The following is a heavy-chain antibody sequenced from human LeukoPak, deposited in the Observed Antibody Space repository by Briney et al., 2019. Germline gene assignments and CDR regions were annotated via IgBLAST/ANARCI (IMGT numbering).Heavy chain of an antibody. J-gene: IGHJ4*02. CDR3: ARDHRLADYVWGSYRLINDY. CDR1: GFTFSSYS. CDR2: ISSSSSTI. V-gene: IGHV3-48*01. D-gene: IGHD3-16*02. Sequence: QSGGSLRLSCAASGFTFSSYSMNWVRQAPGKGLEWVSYISSSSSTIYYADSVKSRFTISRDNAKNSLYLQMNSLRAEDTAVYSCARDHRLADYVWGSYRLINDYWGQGTLVTVSS.